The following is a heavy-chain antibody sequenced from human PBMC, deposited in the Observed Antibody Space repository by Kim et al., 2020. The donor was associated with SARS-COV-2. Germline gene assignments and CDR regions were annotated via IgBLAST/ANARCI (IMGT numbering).Heavy chain of an antibody. CDR2: FDPEDGET. V-gene: IGHV1-24*01. Sequence: ASVKVSCKVSGYTLTALSMHWVRQAPGKGLEWMGGFDPEDGETIYAQKFQGRVTMTEDTSTDTAYMELSSLRSENTAVYYCATDPRITMVRGVMNDAFDIWGQGTMVTVSS. D-gene: IGHD3-10*01. CDR3: ATDPRITMVRGVMNDAFDI. CDR1: GYTLTALS. J-gene: IGHJ3*02.